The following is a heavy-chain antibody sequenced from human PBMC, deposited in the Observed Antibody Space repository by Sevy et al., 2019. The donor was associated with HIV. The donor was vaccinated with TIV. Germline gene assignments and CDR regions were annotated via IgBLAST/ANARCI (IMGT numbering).Heavy chain of an antibody. CDR3: ARVIGGIVVVPAAIARGWFDP. J-gene: IGHJ5*02. CDR2: IYYSGRT. Sequence: SETLSLTCTVSGGSISSYYWSWIRQPPGKGLEWIGYIYYSGRTNYNPSLKSRVTISVDTSKNQFSLKLSSVTAADTAVYYCARVIGGIVVVPAAIARGWFDPWGQGTLVTVSS. CDR1: GGSISSYY. V-gene: IGHV4-59*01. D-gene: IGHD2-2*02.